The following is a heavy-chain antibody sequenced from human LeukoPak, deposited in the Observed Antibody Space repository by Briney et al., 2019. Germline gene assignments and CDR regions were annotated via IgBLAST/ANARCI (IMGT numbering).Heavy chain of an antibody. CDR2: IIPIFGTA. CDR3: AHGRAYYYDSSRPGGYLDY. J-gene: IGHJ4*02. Sequence: ASVKVSCKASGGTFSSYAISWVRQAPGQGLEWMGGIIPIFGTANYAQKFQGRVTITTDESTSTAYMELSSLRSEDTAVYYCAHGRAYYYDSSRPGGYLDYWGQGTLVTVSS. V-gene: IGHV1-69*05. D-gene: IGHD3-22*01. CDR1: GGTFSSYA.